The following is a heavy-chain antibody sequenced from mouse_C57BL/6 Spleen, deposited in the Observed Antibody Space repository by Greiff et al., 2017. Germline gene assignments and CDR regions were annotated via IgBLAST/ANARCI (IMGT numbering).Heavy chain of an antibody. Sequence: EVMLVESEGGLVQPGSSMKLSCTASGFTFSDYYMAWVRQVPEKGLEWVANINYDGSSTYYLDSLKSRFIISRDNAKNILYLQMSSLKSEDTATYYCARGDGYYDYFDYWGQGTTLTVSS. CDR3: ARGDGYYDYFDY. CDR1: GFTFSDYY. V-gene: IGHV5-16*01. CDR2: INYDGSST. J-gene: IGHJ2*01. D-gene: IGHD2-3*01.